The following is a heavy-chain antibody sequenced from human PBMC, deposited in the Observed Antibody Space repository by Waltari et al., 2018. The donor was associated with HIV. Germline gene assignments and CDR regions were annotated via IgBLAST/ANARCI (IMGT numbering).Heavy chain of an antibody. CDR3: VALRTVTGTIDK. D-gene: IGHD6-19*01. V-gene: IGHV4-39*01. Sequence: QLQLQESGPALVKPSETLSLTCTVSTGYITQSYYWGWVRQFRGTGLEWVGCIYSNGGRHYAPSRKSRVSLSVDMSKNQFSWTLTAVTAADTSRYFCVALRTVTGTIDKWGQGTLVTVS. CDR2: IYSNGGR. CDR1: TGYITQSYY. J-gene: IGHJ4*02.